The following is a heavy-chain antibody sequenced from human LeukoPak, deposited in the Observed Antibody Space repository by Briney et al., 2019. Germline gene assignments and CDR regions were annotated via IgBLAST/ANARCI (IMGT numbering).Heavy chain of an antibody. CDR2: ISSSSSYI. Sequence: GGSLRLSCAASGSTFSSYSMNWVRRAPGKGLEWVSSISSSSSYIYYADSVKGRFTISRDNAKNSLYLQMNSLRAEDTAVYYCARDGTVINYYYYGMDVWGQGTTVTVSS. CDR3: ARDGTVINYYYYGMDV. D-gene: IGHD4-17*01. V-gene: IGHV3-21*01. J-gene: IGHJ6*02. CDR1: GSTFSSYS.